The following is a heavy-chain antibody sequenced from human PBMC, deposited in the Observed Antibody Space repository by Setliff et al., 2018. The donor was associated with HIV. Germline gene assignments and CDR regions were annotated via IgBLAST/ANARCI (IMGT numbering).Heavy chain of an antibody. V-gene: IGHV4-31*03. CDR1: GGSISSGGYY. J-gene: IGHJ6*02. D-gene: IGHD2-8*01. CDR2: IYYSGST. Sequence: PSETLSLTCTVSGGSISSGGYYWSWIRQHPGKGLEWIGYIYYSGSTYYNPSLESRVTISVYTSKNHFSLQLCSVTAADTAVYYCASGFVLRPFFRGGMDVWGQGTTVTVSS. CDR3: ASGFVLRPFFRGGMDV.